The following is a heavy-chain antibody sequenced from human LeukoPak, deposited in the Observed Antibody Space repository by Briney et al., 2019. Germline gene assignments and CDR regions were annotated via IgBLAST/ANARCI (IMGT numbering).Heavy chain of an antibody. J-gene: IGHJ5*02. CDR2: IGPDGSEK. Sequence: PGGSLRLSCSASGFTFSSYWMSWMRQAPGQGLEWVAHIGPDGSEKYYVDSVKGRFTISRDNAKNSLYLQMNSLRAEDTDVYYCVGFGSVDNPWGQGTLVTVAS. CDR1: GFTFSSYW. D-gene: IGHD3-3*01. CDR3: VGFGSVDNP. V-gene: IGHV3-7*01.